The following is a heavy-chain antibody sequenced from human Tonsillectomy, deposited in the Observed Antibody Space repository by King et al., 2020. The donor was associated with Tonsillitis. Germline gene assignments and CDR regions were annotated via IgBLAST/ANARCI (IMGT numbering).Heavy chain of an antibody. D-gene: IGHD2-8*02. CDR2: IYYSGST. V-gene: IGHV4-31*03. Sequence: QLQESGPGLVKPSQTLSLTCTVSGGSISSGGYYWSWIRQHPGKGLEWIGYIYYSGSTYYNPSLKSRVTISVDTSKNQFSLKLSSGAAADTAVYYCARVDSLLVAFDIWGQGTMGTVSS. CDR3: ARVDSLLVAFDI. J-gene: IGHJ3*02. CDR1: GGSISSGGYY.